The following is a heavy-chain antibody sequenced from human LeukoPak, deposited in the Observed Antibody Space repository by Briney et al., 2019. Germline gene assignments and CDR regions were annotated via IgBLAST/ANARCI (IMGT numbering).Heavy chain of an antibody. Sequence: SETLSLTCTVSGVSITSSSDYWGWVRQPPGRGLEWIGSILYSGSTYYTSSLKSRLTMSIDTSKNQFSLKLSSVTAADTDTYYCARHYNGSSGYRRDYYFDYWGQGTLVTVSS. CDR1: GVSITSSSDY. V-gene: IGHV4-39*01. J-gene: IGHJ4*02. CDR2: ILYSGST. D-gene: IGHD3-22*01. CDR3: ARHYNGSSGYRRDYYFDY.